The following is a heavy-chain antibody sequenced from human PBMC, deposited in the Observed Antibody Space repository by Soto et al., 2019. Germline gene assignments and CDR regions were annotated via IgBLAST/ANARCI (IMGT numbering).Heavy chain of an antibody. J-gene: IGHJ5*02. Sequence: TSETLSLTCAVYGGSFSGYYWSWIRQPPGKGLEWIGEINHSGSTNYNPSLKSRVTISVDTSKNQFSLKLSSVTAADTAVYYCARGGRVYYYGSGSPRNWFDPWGQGTLVTVSS. D-gene: IGHD3-10*01. CDR3: ARGGRVYYYGSGSPRNWFDP. CDR2: INHSGST. V-gene: IGHV4-34*01. CDR1: GGSFSGYY.